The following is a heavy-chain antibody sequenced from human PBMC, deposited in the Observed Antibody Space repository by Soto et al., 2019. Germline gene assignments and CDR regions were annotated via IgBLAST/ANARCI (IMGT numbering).Heavy chain of an antibody. Sequence: SETLSLTCTVSGGPISGYYWSWIRQPPGKGLEWIGYIYYSGSTIYNPSLKSRVTISVDTSKNQFSLKLSSVTAADTAVYYCARARYDSSGYYYFDYWGQGTLVTVSS. D-gene: IGHD3-22*01. J-gene: IGHJ4*02. V-gene: IGHV4-59*01. CDR3: ARARYDSSGYYYFDY. CDR2: IYYSGST. CDR1: GGPISGYY.